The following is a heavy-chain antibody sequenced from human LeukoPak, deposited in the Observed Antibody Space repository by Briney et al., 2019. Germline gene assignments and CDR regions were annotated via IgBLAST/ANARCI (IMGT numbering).Heavy chain of an antibody. CDR3: ARGHDSSSGVGDY. D-gene: IGHD6-6*01. CDR2: STSNGGNK. CDR1: GFTFSVYA. Sequence: PGGSLRVSCVASGFTFSVYAGRCVRPALGEGVEYVSASTSNGGNKDYENYYKGTFTISRTNSKKTLYLQMGRLIADDMAVYYCARGHDSSSGVGDYWGQGPLVTVSA. J-gene: IGHJ4*02. V-gene: IGHV3-64*01.